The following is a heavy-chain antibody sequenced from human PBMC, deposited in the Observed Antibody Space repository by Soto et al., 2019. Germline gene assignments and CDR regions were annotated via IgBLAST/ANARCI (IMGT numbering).Heavy chain of an antibody. CDR3: ARGIVGATLGRY. Sequence: SETLSLTCTVSGGSVSSGSYYWSWIRQPPGKGLEWIGYIYYSGSTNYNPSLKSRVTISVDTSKNQFTLKLSSVTAADTAVYYCARGIVGATLGRYWGQGTLVTVSS. D-gene: IGHD1-26*01. V-gene: IGHV4-61*01. CDR1: GGSVSSGSYY. CDR2: IYYSGST. J-gene: IGHJ4*02.